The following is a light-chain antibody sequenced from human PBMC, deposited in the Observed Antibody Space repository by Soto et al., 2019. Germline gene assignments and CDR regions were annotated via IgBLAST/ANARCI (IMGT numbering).Light chain of an antibody. J-gene: IGLJ1*01. Sequence: QSALTQPRSVSGSPGHSVTISCTGTSSDVGGYSYVSWYQQHPGQAPKLLISDVSKRHSGVPDRFSGSKFGNTASLTISGLQAEDEADYYCCSYAGAFTYVFGSGTKVTVL. CDR2: DVS. CDR3: CSYAGAFTYV. V-gene: IGLV2-11*01. CDR1: SSDVGGYSY.